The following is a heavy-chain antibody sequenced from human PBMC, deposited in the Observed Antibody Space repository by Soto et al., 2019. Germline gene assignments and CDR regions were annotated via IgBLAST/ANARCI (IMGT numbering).Heavy chain of an antibody. Sequence: SETLSLTCTVSGGSISSYYWSWIRQPPGKGLEWIGYIYYSGSTNYNPSLKSRVTISVDTSKNQFSLKLSSVTAADTAVYYCARDHSHQTSWWFDPWGQGTLVTVSS. CDR3: ARDHSHQTSWWFDP. CDR2: IYYSGST. V-gene: IGHV4-59*12. J-gene: IGHJ5*02. CDR1: GGSISSYY. D-gene: IGHD2-2*01.